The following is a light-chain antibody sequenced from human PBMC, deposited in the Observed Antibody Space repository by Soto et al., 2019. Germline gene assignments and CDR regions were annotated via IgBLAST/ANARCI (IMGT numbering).Light chain of an antibody. V-gene: IGKV3-20*01. CDR2: DAS. J-gene: IGKJ2*01. CDR1: QSVSSNY. Sequence: EIVLTQSPGTLSLSPGERATLSCRASQSVSSNYLIWYQQKPGQAPRLLIYDASNRATGIPDRFSGSGSGTDFTLTINSLEPGDFAVYYCQQYGSSPFTFGQGTKLEIE. CDR3: QQYGSSPFT.